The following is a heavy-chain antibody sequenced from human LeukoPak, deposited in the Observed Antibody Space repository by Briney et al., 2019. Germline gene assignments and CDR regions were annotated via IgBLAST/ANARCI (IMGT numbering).Heavy chain of an antibody. CDR3: ARDRGYGDLNWFDP. D-gene: IGHD4-17*01. Sequence: PGGSLRLSCAASGFTFSSYAMNWVRQAPGKGLEWVSAINGRGGSTYYADSVKGRFTISRDNSKNTLFLQMNSLRAEDTALYYRARDRGYGDLNWFDPWGQGTLVTVSS. V-gene: IGHV3-23*01. J-gene: IGHJ5*02. CDR2: INGRGGST. CDR1: GFTFSSYA.